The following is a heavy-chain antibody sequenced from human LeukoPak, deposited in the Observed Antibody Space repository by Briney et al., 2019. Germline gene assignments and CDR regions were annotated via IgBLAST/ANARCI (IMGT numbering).Heavy chain of an antibody. Sequence: HPGGSLRLSCAASGFTFSSYEMNWVRQAPGKGLEWVSYISSSGGTIYYADSVKGRFTVSRDSSKNSLYLQMNSLRAEDTAVYYCARVKDSSSWYKGSWFDPWGQGTLVTVSS. CDR2: ISSSGGTI. D-gene: IGHD6-13*01. CDR1: GFTFSSYE. J-gene: IGHJ5*02. CDR3: ARVKDSSSWYKGSWFDP. V-gene: IGHV3-48*03.